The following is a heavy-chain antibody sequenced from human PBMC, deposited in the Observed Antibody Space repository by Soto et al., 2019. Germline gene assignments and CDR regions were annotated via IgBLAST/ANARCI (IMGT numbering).Heavy chain of an antibody. CDR3: ARQGFGPLHGLVDV. D-gene: IGHD3-10*01. CDR2: VHHSWGS. V-gene: IGHV4-59*08. J-gene: IGHJ6*02. Sequence: QVQLQESGPGLVKPSETLSLSCTVSGGSISSYYWSWFRQSPGKRMEWIGYVHHSWGSSYNPSLQSRVAISLDTDKSRCSLKVTSVTATDTAVYYCARQGFGPLHGLVDVWGQGTTVTVSS. CDR1: GGSISSYY.